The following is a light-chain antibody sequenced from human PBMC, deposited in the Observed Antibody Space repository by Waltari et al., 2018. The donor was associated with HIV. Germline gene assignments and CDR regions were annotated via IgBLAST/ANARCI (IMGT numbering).Light chain of an antibody. J-gene: IGLJ1*01. V-gene: IGLV2-11*01. CDR2: DVT. CDR3: CSYAGSKTYV. Sequence: QSALTQTRSVSGSPGQSVTISCTGTSRDVGGYNYVSWYQQHPGTAPKLIIYDVTKRPSGVPDRFTGSKSGDTASLTMSGLQAEDEADYYCCSYAGSKTYVFGTGTKVTVL. CDR1: SRDVGGYNY.